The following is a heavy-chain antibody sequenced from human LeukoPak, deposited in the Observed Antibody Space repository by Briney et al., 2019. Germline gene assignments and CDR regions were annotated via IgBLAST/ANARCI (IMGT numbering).Heavy chain of an antibody. D-gene: IGHD1-26*01. CDR2: IIPIFGTA. CDR3: ATNVRIVSYGMDV. V-gene: IGHV1-69*13. CDR1: GGTFSSYA. J-gene: IGHJ6*02. Sequence: ASVKVSCKASGGTFSSYAISWVRQAPGQGLEWMGGIIPIFGTANYAQKFQGRVTITADESTSTAYMELSSLRSEDTAVYYCATNVRIVSYGMDVWGQGTTVTVSS.